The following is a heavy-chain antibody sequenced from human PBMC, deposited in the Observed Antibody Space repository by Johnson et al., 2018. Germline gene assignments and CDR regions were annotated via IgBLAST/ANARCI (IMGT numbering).Heavy chain of an antibody. D-gene: IGHD5-18*01. CDR2: IKQDGSEK. CDR1: GFTFSSYW. CDR3: AKGDTAMVYYYYYYGMDV. V-gene: IGHV3-7*03. Sequence: VQLVQSGGGLVQPGGSLRLSCVASGFTFSSYWMSWVRQAPGKGLEWVANIKQDGSEKYYVDSVKGRFTISRDNAKNSLYLQMNSLRAEDTALYYCAKGDTAMVYYYYYYGMDVWGQGTTVTVSS. J-gene: IGHJ6*02.